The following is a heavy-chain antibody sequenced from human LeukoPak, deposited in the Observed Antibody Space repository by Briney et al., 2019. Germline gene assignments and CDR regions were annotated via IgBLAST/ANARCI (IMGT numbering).Heavy chain of an antibody. D-gene: IGHD4-23*01. CDR2: INGNGGNT. CDR1: GFTFNNYA. CDR3: ARDNSVEDTAWWFDP. Sequence: PGGSLRLSCAASGFTFNNYAMHWVRQAPGKGLEYVSAINGNGGNTYYANSVKGRFTISRDNSKNTLYLQMGSLRAEDTAVYYCARDNSVEDTAWWFDPWGQGTLVTVSS. V-gene: IGHV3-64*01. J-gene: IGHJ5*02.